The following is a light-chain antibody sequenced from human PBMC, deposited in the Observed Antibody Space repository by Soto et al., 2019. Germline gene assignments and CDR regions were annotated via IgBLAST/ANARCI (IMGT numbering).Light chain of an antibody. J-gene: IGKJ3*01. CDR2: GAS. CDR3: QQTYSTPFT. Sequence: DIQMTQSPSSLSASVGDRVTITCRASQSINKYINWYQQKPGKAPNLLINGASSLQSGVPSRFSGSGSGTDFTLTISNMQPEDFANYYCQQTYSTPFTLGPGTKVDIK. CDR1: QSINKY. V-gene: IGKV1-39*01.